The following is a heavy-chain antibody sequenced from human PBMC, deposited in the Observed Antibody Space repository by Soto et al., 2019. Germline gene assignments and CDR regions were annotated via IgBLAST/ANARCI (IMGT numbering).Heavy chain of an antibody. CDR2: IYYSGST. V-gene: IGHV4-59*01. CDR3: ARDGYGVDTASDAFDI. J-gene: IGHJ3*02. D-gene: IGHD5-18*01. Sequence: PSETLSLTCTVSGGSISSYYWSWIRQPPGKGLEWIGYIYYSGSTNYNPSLKSRVTISVDTSKNQFSLKLSSVTAADTAVYYCARDGYGVDTASDAFDIWGQGTMVTVSS. CDR1: GGSISSYY.